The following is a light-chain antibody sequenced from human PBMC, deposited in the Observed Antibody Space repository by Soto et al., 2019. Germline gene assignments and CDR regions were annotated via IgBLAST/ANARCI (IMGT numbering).Light chain of an antibody. CDR3: QQYGSSVT. V-gene: IGKV3-20*01. CDR2: GAS. Sequence: EIVLTQSPGTLSLSPGERATLSCRASQSVSSGFLAWYQQKPGQAPRLLIYGASSRATGIPDRFSGSGSGTDFTLTISSLEPEHFAVYYCQQYGSSVTFGGGPKVEIK. CDR1: QSVSSGF. J-gene: IGKJ4*01.